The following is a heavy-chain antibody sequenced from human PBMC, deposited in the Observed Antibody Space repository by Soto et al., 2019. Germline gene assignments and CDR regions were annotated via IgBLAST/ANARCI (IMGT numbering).Heavy chain of an antibody. V-gene: IGHV1-69*06. CDR1: GGTFSSYA. D-gene: IGHD6-13*01. CDR2: IIPLLATP. Sequence: QVPLVQSGAEVKKPGSSVKVSCKASGGTFSSYAFSWVRQAPGQGLEWMGGIIPLLATPNYAQKFQGRVTITADKSTSTAYMELSSLRSEDTAVYFCAGGRGASAGYYFDYWGQETLVTASS. CDR3: AGGRGASAGYYFDY. J-gene: IGHJ4*02.